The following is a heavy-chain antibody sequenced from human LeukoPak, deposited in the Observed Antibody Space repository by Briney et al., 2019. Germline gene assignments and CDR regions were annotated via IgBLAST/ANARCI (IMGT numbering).Heavy chain of an antibody. Sequence: GESLKISCKGSGYSFTSYWTGWVRQMPGKGLEWMGIIYPGDSDTRYSPSFQGQVTISADKSISTAYLQWSSLKASDTAMYYCARHGRFLDRYMDVWGKGTTVTVSS. D-gene: IGHD3-3*01. V-gene: IGHV5-51*01. J-gene: IGHJ6*03. CDR3: ARHGRFLDRYMDV. CDR2: IYPGDSDT. CDR1: GYSFTSYW.